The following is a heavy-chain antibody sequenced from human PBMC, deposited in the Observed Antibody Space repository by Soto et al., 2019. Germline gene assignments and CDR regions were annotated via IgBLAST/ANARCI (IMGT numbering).Heavy chain of an antibody. V-gene: IGHV5-10-1*01. D-gene: IGHD3-9*01. J-gene: IGHJ6*02. CDR3: ARKGYYDILTGYYMSGMDV. CDR2: IDPSDSYT. CDR1: GYSFTSYW. Sequence: PGESLKISCKGSGYSFTSYWISWVRQMPGKGLEWMGRIDPSDSYTNYSPSFQGHVTISADKSISTAYLQWSSLKASDTAMYYRARKGYYDILTGYYMSGMDVWGQGTTVTVSS.